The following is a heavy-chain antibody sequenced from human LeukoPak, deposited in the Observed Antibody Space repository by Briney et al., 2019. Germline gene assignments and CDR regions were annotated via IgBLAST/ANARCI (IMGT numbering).Heavy chain of an antibody. V-gene: IGHV4-59*12. CDR1: GGSISSYY. CDR3: ARVEILWFGELLYPGFDY. D-gene: IGHD3-10*01. Sequence: PSETLSLTCTVSGGSISSYYWNWIRQPPGKGLECIGYIYNSGSTNYNPSLKSRVTISVDTSKNQFSLKLSSVTAADTAVYYCARVEILWFGELLYPGFDYWGQGTLVTVSS. J-gene: IGHJ4*02. CDR2: IYNSGST.